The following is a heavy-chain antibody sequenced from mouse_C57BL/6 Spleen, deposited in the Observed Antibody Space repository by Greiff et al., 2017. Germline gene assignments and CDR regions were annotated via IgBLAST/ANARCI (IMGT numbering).Heavy chain of an antibody. V-gene: IGHV1-52*01. J-gene: IGHJ2*01. CDR3: ARGYHGMGY. CDR2: IDPSDSDT. D-gene: IGHD1-1*01. Sequence: VQLQQSGAELVRPGSSVKLSCKASGYTFTSYWMHWVKQRPIQGLEWIGNIDPSDSDTHYNQKFKDKATLTVDKSSSTAYMQLSSLTSEDSAVYYCARGYHGMGYWGQGTTLTVSS. CDR1: GYTFTSYW.